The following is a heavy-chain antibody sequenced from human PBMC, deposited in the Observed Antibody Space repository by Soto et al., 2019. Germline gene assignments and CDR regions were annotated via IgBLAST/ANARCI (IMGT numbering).Heavy chain of an antibody. Sequence: EVQLVESGVGLVKPGGSLRLSCAASGFTFSSYTRNWVRQAPGKGLEWFSSISRSSSYIYYADSVKGRFTISRVNAKNSLYLQMNSLRAEDTAVYYCARGYISGYYCGQGTLVPVSS. CDR3: ARGYISGYY. CDR2: ISRSSSYI. J-gene: IGHJ4*02. V-gene: IGHV3-21*01. CDR1: GFTFSSYT. D-gene: IGHD6-19*01.